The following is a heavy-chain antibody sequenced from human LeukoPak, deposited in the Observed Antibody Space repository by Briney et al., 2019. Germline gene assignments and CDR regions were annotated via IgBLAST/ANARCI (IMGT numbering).Heavy chain of an antibody. J-gene: IGHJ4*02. D-gene: IGHD1-26*01. V-gene: IGHV3-21*04. Sequence: GSLRLSCAASGFTFSSYSMNWVRQAPGKGLQWVSSITRSSSYIYYADSVKGRFTISRDNVKNSLYLQMNSLRAEDTAVYYCARRRDSGSLQHFDYWGQGTLVTVSS. CDR1: GFTFSSYS. CDR3: ARRRDSGSLQHFDY. CDR2: ITRSSSYI.